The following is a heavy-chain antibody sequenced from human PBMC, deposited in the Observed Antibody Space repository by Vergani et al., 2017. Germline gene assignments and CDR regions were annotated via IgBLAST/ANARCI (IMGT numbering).Heavy chain of an antibody. J-gene: IGHJ6*02. CDR3: AKANPRNSGYDYLYYYHAMDV. Sequence: EVQLLESGAGLVQPGGSLRLSCAASGFTFSSYAMSWVRQAPGKGLEWVSAISGSGGSTYYAGSVKGRFTISRDSSKNTLYLQMNSLSAGDTAVYYCAKANPRNSGYDYLYYYHAMDVWGQGTTVTVSS. CDR1: GFTFSSYA. CDR2: ISGSGGST. D-gene: IGHD5-12*01. V-gene: IGHV3-23*01.